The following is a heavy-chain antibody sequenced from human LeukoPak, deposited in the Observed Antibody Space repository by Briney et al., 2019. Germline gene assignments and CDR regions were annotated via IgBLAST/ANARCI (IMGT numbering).Heavy chain of an antibody. CDR2: ISSSSSTI. D-gene: IGHD6-19*01. Sequence: PGGSLRLSCVASGFSFSRDSMNWVRQAPGKGLEWVSYISSSSSTIYYADSVKGRFTISRDNAKNSLYLQMNSLRAEDTAVYYCAREPYSSGPGGFDYWGQGTLVTVSS. J-gene: IGHJ4*02. CDR1: GFSFSRDS. V-gene: IGHV3-48*04. CDR3: AREPYSSGPGGFDY.